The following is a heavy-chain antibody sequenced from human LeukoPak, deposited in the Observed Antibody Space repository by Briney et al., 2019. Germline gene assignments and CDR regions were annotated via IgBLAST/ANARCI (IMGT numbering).Heavy chain of an antibody. V-gene: IGHV3-23*01. J-gene: IGHJ4*02. CDR3: AKVDYDSSGYYEDFDY. CDR2: ISGSGGST. Sequence: PGGSLRLSCAASGFTFSSYAMSWVRQAPGKGLEWVSAISGSGGSTYYADSVKGRFTISRDNSKNTLYLQMNSLRAEDTAVYYCAKVDYDSSGYYEDFDYWGQGTLITVSS. CDR1: GFTFSSYA. D-gene: IGHD3-22*01.